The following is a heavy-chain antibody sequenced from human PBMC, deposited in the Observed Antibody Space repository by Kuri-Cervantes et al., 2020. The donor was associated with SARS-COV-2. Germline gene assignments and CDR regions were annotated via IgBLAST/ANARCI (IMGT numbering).Heavy chain of an antibody. J-gene: IGHJ4*02. CDR3: ATKGEPILRLTSDY. CDR1: GGSISSSSYY. CDR2: IYYSGST. Sequence: GSLRLPCTVSGGSISSSSYYWGWIRQPPGKGLEWIGSIYYSGSTYYNPSLKSRVTISVDTSKNQFSLKLSSVTAADTAVYYCATKGEPILRLTSDYWGQGTLVTVSS. V-gene: IGHV4-39*01. D-gene: IGHD3-16*01.